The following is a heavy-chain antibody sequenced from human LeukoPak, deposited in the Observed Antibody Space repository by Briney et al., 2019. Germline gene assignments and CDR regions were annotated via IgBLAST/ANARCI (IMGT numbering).Heavy chain of an antibody. V-gene: IGHV1-24*01. CDR1: GYTFTSYY. J-gene: IGHJ4*02. D-gene: IGHD3-22*01. CDR2: FDPEDGET. CDR3: AITYYYDSSGYI. Sequence: ASVKVSCKASGYTFTSYYMHWVRQAPGKGLEWMGGFDPEDGETIYAQKFQGRVTMTEDTSTDTAYMELSSLRSEDTAVYYCAITYYYDSSGYIWGQGTLVTVSS.